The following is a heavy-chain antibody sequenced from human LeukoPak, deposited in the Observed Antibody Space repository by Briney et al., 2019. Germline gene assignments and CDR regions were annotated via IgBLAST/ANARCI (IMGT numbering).Heavy chain of an antibody. D-gene: IGHD2-21*02. V-gene: IGHV1-2*02. CDR3: ARDPSNEMCGGDCFASWFDP. CDR1: EYTFSVYH. Sequence: GASVKVSCKASEYTFSVYHIHWVRQAPGQGLGWMAWISPDSGDTNYAQKFQGRVTMTSDTSIITAYMDVSDLTADDTAVYYCARDPSNEMCGGDCFASWFDPWGEGTLVTV. CDR2: ISPDSGDT. J-gene: IGHJ5*02.